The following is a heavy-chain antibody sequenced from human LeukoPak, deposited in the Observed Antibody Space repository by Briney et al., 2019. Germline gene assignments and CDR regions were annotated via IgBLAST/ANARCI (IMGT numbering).Heavy chain of an antibody. CDR1: GYTFTSYG. V-gene: IGHV1-18*01. CDR2: ISAYNGNT. Sequence: ASVKASCKASGYTFTSYGISWVRQAPGQGLEWMGWISAYNGNTNYAQKFQGTVTMTTDTSTSTAYMELRSLRSDDTAVYYCASESSGRMDDAFDIWGQGTMVTVSS. CDR3: ASESSGRMDDAFDI. D-gene: IGHD6-19*01. J-gene: IGHJ3*02.